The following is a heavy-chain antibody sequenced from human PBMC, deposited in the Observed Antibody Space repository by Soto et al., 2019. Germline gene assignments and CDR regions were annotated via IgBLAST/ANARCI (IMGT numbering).Heavy chain of an antibody. V-gene: IGHV5-51*01. CDR3: ARQLRDYYDSSGYAIYYGMDV. J-gene: IGHJ6*02. CDR2: IYPGDSDT. D-gene: IGHD3-22*01. Sequence: PGESLKISCKGSGYSFTSYWIGWVRQMPGKVLEWMGIIYPGDSDTRYSPSFQGQVTTSADKSISTAYLQWSSLKASDTAMYYCARQLRDYYDSSGYAIYYGMDVWGQGTTVIVSS. CDR1: GYSFTSYW.